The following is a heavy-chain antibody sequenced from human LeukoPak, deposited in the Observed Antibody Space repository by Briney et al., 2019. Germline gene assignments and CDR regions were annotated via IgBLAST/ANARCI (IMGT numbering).Heavy chain of an antibody. CDR3: ARVASGSYHYYYMDV. V-gene: IGHV1-8*01. Sequence: ASVKVSCKASGYAFTSYDINWVQQATGQGLEWMGWMNPNSGNTGYAQKFQGRVTMTRNTSISTAYMELSSLRSEDTAVYYCARVASGSYHYYYMDVWGKGTTVTISS. J-gene: IGHJ6*03. D-gene: IGHD3-10*01. CDR2: MNPNSGNT. CDR1: GYAFTSYD.